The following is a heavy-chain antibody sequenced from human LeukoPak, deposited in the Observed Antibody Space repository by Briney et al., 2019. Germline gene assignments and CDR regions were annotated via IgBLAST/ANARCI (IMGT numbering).Heavy chain of an antibody. D-gene: IGHD6-19*01. V-gene: IGHV1-69*06. CDR1: GGTFSSYA. CDR2: IIPIFGTA. J-gene: IGHJ5*02. CDR3: ARAEGIAVAGTVRNWFDP. Sequence: SVKVSYKASGGTFSSYAISWVRPAPGQGLEWMGGIIPIFGTANYAQKFQGRVTITADKSTSTAYMELSSLRSEDTAVYYCARAEGIAVAGTVRNWFDPWGQGTLVTVSS.